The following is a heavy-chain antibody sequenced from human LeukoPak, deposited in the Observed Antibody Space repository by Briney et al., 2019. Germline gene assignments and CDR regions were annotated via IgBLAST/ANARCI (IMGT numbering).Heavy chain of an antibody. CDR1: GFTFTDYR. Sequence: GGSLRLSCAASGFTFTDYRMSWVRQAPGKGLEWVSYISSSGSTIYYADSVKGRFTISRDNAKNSLYLQMNSLRAEDTAVYYCAELGITMIGGVWGKGTTVTISS. CDR3: AELGITMIGGV. D-gene: IGHD3-10*02. V-gene: IGHV3-48*04. J-gene: IGHJ6*04. CDR2: ISSSGSTI.